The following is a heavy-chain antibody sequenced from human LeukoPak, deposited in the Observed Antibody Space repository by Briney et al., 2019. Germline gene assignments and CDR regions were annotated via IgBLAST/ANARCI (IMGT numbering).Heavy chain of an antibody. CDR2: TYTSGST. D-gene: IGHD3-22*01. V-gene: IGHV4-4*07. Sequence: ASETLSLTCTVSGGSISSYYWSWIRQPAGKGLEWIGRTYTSGSTNYNPSLKSRVTMSVDTSKNQFSLKLSSVTAADTAVYYCARGKYLARTYYYDSSGFRPGSNWFDPWGQGTLVTVSS. CDR1: GGSISSYY. J-gene: IGHJ5*02. CDR3: ARGKYLARTYYYDSSGFRPGSNWFDP.